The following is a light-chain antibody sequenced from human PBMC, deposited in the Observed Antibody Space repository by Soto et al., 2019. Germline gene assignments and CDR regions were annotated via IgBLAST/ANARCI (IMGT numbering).Light chain of an antibody. CDR3: LQHKTHPRT. Sequence: DIQMTQSPSSLSASVGDRVTISCRASQAIRNDLGWYQQKPAKAPKRLIYAASSLESWVPSRFSGSGSGTEFTLTISSLQPEDSATYYCLQHKTHPRTFGQGTKVDIK. V-gene: IGKV1-17*01. J-gene: IGKJ1*01. CDR2: AAS. CDR1: QAIRND.